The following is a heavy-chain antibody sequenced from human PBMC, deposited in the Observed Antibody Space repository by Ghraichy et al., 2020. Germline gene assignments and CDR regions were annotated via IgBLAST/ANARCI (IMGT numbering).Heavy chain of an antibody. Sequence: GGSLRLSCAASGFTFSNYWMSWVRQAPGKGLEWVANIKEDGSEKYYGDSVKGRFTIFRDNAMKSVYLQMNSLRAEDTAVYYCARFRPFDYWGQGTLVTVSS. CDR3: ARFRPFDY. CDR2: IKEDGSEK. J-gene: IGHJ4*02. V-gene: IGHV3-7*01. CDR1: GFTFSNYW.